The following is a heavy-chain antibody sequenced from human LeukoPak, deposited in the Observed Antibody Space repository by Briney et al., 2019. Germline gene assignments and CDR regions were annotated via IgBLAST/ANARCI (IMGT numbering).Heavy chain of an antibody. CDR1: GFTSSDYW. J-gene: IGHJ5*02. D-gene: IGHD1-26*01. Sequence: GGSLRLSCAASGFTSSDYWMAWVRQAPGKGLEWVGNTNENGGAQFYVDSVKGRFTVTRDNAKNSVYLQMESLGVDDSGVYYCTTGGSHDHWGQGVLVTVSS. V-gene: IGHV3-7*01. CDR3: TTGGSHDH. CDR2: TNENGGAQ.